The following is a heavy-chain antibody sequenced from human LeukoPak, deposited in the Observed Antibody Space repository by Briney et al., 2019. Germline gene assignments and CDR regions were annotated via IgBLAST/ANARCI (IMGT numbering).Heavy chain of an antibody. CDR1: GGSLSDYY. CDR2: INHSGST. CDR3: ARESNKYNSDWAFDH. V-gene: IGHV4-34*01. J-gene: IGHJ4*02. D-gene: IGHD6-19*01. Sequence: SETLSLTCAVYGGSLSDYYWSWIRQSPGKGLEWIGEINHSGSTRYNPSLTSRGTISVDTYKNQFYLKMSFVTAADTAVYYCARESNKYNSDWAFDHWGQGTRVTVSS.